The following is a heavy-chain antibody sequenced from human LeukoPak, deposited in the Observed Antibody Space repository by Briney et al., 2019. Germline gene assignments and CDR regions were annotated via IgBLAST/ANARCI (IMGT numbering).Heavy chain of an antibody. J-gene: IGHJ4*02. V-gene: IGHV3-21*01. D-gene: IGHD1-26*01. CDR2: ISSSSTYI. Sequence: PGGSLRLSCVASGFTFNNYSMNWVLQAPGKGLEWVSSISSSSTYIYHADSVKGRFTISRDNAKNSLYLQMNSLRAEDTAVYYCARDSGIYRTIDYWGQGTLVTVSS. CDR1: GFTFNNYS. CDR3: ARDSGIYRTIDY.